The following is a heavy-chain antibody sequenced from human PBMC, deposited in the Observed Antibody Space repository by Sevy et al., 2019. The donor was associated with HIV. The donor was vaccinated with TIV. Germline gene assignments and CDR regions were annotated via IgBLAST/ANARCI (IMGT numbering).Heavy chain of an antibody. CDR1: GGTFSSYS. D-gene: IGHD3-22*01. Sequence: ASVKVSCKASGGTFSSYSMNWVRQAPGQGLEWMGLFIHMLRTMNSAQKFQGRLTITADESTRTAYLDLRSLRSEDTAVYYCARGDYDTVTWGQGTLVTVSS. V-gene: IGHV1-69*13. J-gene: IGHJ1*01. CDR3: ARGDYDTVT. CDR2: FIHMLRTM.